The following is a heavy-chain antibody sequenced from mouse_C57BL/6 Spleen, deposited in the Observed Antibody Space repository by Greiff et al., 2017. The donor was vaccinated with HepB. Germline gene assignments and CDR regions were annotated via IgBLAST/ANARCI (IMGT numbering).Heavy chain of an antibody. J-gene: IGHJ2*01. CDR1: GYTFTDYE. CDR2: IDPETGGT. D-gene: IGHD4-1*01. Sequence: QVQLQQSGAELVRPGASVTLSCKASGYTFTDYEMHWVKQTPVHGLEWIGAIDPETGGTAYNHKFKGKAILTSDKSTTTAYMELPSLTSEGSAVYYCTVTGTRFDDWGQGTTLTVSS. V-gene: IGHV1-15*01. CDR3: TVTGTRFDD.